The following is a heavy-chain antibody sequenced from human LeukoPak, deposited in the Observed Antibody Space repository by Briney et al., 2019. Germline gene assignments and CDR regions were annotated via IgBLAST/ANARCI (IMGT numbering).Heavy chain of an antibody. D-gene: IGHD3-22*01. CDR3: AKDSGSCYYRHLDY. CDR1: GFTFHDYG. J-gene: IGHJ4*02. Sequence: GGSLRLSCVASGFTFHDYGIHWVRQAPGKGLEWVSGISWNSRSIGYADSVKGRFTFSRDNAKNSLYLQMNSLRVEDAAFYYCAKDSGSCYYRHLDYWGQGIQVTVPS. CDR2: ISWNSRSI. V-gene: IGHV3-9*01.